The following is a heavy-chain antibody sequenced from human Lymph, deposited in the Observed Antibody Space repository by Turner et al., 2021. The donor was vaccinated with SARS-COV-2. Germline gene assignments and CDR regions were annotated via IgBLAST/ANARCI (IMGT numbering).Heavy chain of an antibody. CDR3: ARDRDSSGWVDY. CDR2: ISYDGSDK. CDR1: GFTFSSYA. J-gene: IGHJ4*02. D-gene: IGHD3-22*01. Sequence: QVQLVESGGGVVQPGRSLRLSCAASGFTFSSYARHWVRQAPGEGLGWVAFISYDGSDKYYADSVKGRFTFSRDNSKNTLYLQMNSLRAEDAAVYYCARDRDSSGWVDYWGQGTLVTVSS. V-gene: IGHV3-30*04.